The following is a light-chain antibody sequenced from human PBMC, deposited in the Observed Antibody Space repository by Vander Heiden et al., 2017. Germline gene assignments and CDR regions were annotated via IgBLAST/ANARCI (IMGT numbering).Light chain of an antibody. J-gene: IGKJ4*01. CDR3: QQRSNWPLT. V-gene: IGKV3-11*01. CDR1: QSVSSY. Sequence: IVLTQSPATLSLSPGERATLPCRASQSVSSYLAWYQQKPGQAPRLLIYDASNRATGIPARFSGSGSGTDVTLTISSLEPEDFAVYYCQQRSNWPLTFGGGTKVEIK. CDR2: DAS.